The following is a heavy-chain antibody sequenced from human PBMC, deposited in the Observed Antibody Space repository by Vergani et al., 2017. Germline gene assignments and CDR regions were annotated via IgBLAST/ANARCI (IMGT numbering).Heavy chain of an antibody. CDR3: ARWTIGYCSGGSCYHAFDI. V-gene: IGHV4-59*01. Sequence: QLQLQESGSGLVKPSETLSLTCTVSGGSISSYYWSWIRQPPGKGLEWIGYIYYSGSTNYNASLKSRVTISVDTSKNQFSLKLSSVTAADTAVYYCARWTIGYCSGGSCYHAFDIWGQGTMVTVSS. CDR1: GGSISSYY. J-gene: IGHJ3*02. D-gene: IGHD2-15*01. CDR2: IYYSGST.